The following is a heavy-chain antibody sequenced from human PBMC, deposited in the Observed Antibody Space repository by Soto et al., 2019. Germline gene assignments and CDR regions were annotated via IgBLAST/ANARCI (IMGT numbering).Heavy chain of an antibody. CDR3: ARGGGAIRYFDWLLAG. D-gene: IGHD3-9*01. Sequence: ASVKVSCKASGYTFTSHGFSWVRQAPGQGLEWMGWISGYNGNTNFAQKLQGRVTMTTDTSTSTAYMELRSLRSEDTAVYYCARGGGAIRYFDWLLAGWGQGTLVTVSS. J-gene: IGHJ4*02. CDR2: ISGYNGNT. V-gene: IGHV1-18*04. CDR1: GYTFTSHG.